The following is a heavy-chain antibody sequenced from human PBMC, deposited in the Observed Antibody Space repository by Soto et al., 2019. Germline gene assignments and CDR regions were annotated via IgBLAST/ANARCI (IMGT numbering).Heavy chain of an antibody. Sequence: PGGSLRLSCVASGFTFRTYTMNWVRQAPGKGLEWVSGIRGFSPYTFYAESVKGRFTISRDNAKNSLYLQMNSLGVEDTAVYYCARDRGYDAHDYYYNAMDVWGQGTTVIVSS. CDR1: GFTFRTYT. D-gene: IGHD2-15*01. CDR2: IRGFSPYT. CDR3: ARDRGYDAHDYYYNAMDV. J-gene: IGHJ6*02. V-gene: IGHV3-21*01.